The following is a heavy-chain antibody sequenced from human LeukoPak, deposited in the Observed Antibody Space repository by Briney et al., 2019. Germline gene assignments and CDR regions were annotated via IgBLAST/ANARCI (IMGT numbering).Heavy chain of an antibody. CDR1: RFDITTYA. Sequence: QPGGSLRLSCAASRFDITTYAMTWVRQAPAKGLEWVSSIRIGGGGTYYADSVKGRFTITRDNSENTLHLQMNNLRVEDTAGYFCARCIVLSQGWCNWFDPWGQGTLVTVSS. J-gene: IGHJ5*02. V-gene: IGHV3-23*01. CDR3: ARCIVLSQGWCNWFDP. D-gene: IGHD2/OR15-2a*01. CDR2: IRIGGGGT.